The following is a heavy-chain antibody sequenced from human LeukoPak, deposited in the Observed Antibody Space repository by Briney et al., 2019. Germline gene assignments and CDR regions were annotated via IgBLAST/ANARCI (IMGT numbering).Heavy chain of an antibody. J-gene: IGHJ4*02. V-gene: IGHV3-23*01. D-gene: IGHD6-13*01. CDR3: AKDFASKLVSHNDY. CDR1: GFTFNSYA. CDR2: ISGRDAST. Sequence: QSGGSLRLSCAASGFTFNSYAMSWVRQAPGKGLEWVSSISGRDASTYYADSVRGRFTISRDKSKNTLYLQMNSLRAEDTAVYYCAKDFASKLVSHNDYWGQGTLVTVSS.